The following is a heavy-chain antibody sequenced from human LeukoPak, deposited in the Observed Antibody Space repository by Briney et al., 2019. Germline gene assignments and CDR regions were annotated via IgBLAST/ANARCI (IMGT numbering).Heavy chain of an antibody. J-gene: IGHJ4*02. CDR1: GFTFSSYE. V-gene: IGHV3-48*03. CDR2: ISSSGSTI. Sequence: GGPLRLSCAASGFTFSSYEMNWVRQAPGKGLEWVSYISSSGSTIYYADSVKGRFTISRDNAKNSLYLQMNSLRAEDTAVYYCVYGSGRTRGFDYWGQGTLVTVSS. CDR3: VYGSGRTRGFDY. D-gene: IGHD3-10*01.